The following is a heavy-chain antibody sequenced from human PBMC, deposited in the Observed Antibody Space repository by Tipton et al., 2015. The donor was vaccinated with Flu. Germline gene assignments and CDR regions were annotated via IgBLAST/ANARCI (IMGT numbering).Heavy chain of an antibody. CDR2: IDPNSGDT. CDR1: GYTFTDYY. D-gene: IGHD2-2*01. J-gene: IGHJ3*02. V-gene: IGHV1-2*02. CDR3: ARVPNPAVVPDSTYAFDI. Sequence: QVQLVQSGAEVKKPGASVKVFCKTSGYTFTDYYLHWVRQAPRQGLEWMGWIDPNSGDTDSAQAFQGRVTMTRDTSISTVYMELSRLRSDDTAVFYCARVPNPAVVPDSTYAFDIWGLGTMVTVSS.